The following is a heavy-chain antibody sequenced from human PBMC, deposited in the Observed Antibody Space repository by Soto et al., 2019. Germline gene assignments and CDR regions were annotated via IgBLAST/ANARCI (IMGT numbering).Heavy chain of an antibody. V-gene: IGHV5-51*01. CDR3: ARHGGDCGGDCYSDSYYYYGMDV. D-gene: IGHD2-21*02. J-gene: IGHJ6*02. CDR2: IYPGDSDT. Sequence: GESLKISCKGSGYSFTSYWIGWVRQMPGKGLEWMGIIYPGDSDTRYSPSFQGQVTISADKSISTAYLQWSGLKASDTAMYYCARHGGDCGGDCYSDSYYYYGMDVWGQGTTVTVSS. CDR1: GYSFTSYW.